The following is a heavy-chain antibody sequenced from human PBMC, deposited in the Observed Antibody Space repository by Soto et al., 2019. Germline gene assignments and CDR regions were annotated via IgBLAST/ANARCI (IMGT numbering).Heavy chain of an antibody. V-gene: IGHV4-39*01. D-gene: IGHD2-15*01. J-gene: IGHJ5*02. CDR1: GCYINSSSYY. Sequence: SETLSLTSPGSGCYINSSSYYWGWFRQPPGQGLEWIGSIYYSGSTYYNPSLKSRVTISVDTSKNQFSLKLSSVTAADTAVYYCARRVVVAATLLSYNWFDPWGQGTLVTVSS. CDR2: IYYSGST. CDR3: ARRVVVAATLLSYNWFDP.